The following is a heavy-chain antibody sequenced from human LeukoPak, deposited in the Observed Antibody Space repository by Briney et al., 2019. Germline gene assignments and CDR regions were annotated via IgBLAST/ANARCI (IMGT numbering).Heavy chain of an antibody. V-gene: IGHV4-34*01. D-gene: IGHD2-15*01. Sequence: SETLSLTCAVYGGSFSGYYWSWIRQPPGKGLEWIGEINHSGSTNYNPSLKSRVTISVDTSKNQFSLKLSSVTAADTAVYYCARAGALGHCSGGSCYLYWGQGTLVTVSS. J-gene: IGHJ4*02. CDR2: INHSGST. CDR3: ARAGALGHCSGGSCYLY. CDR1: GGSFSGYY.